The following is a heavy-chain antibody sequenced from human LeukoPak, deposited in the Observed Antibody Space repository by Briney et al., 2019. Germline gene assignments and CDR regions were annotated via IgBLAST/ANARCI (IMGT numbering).Heavy chain of an antibody. J-gene: IGHJ4*02. CDR2: IYPDDSDT. D-gene: IGHD6-13*01. Sequence: GESLKISCNGSGYXFTSYWICWVRQMPGKGLEWMGLIYPDDSDTRYSPSFQGQVTISADKSTSTAYLQWSSLKASDSATYYCARHVSSHYYFDYWGQGTLVTVSS. CDR1: GYXFTSYW. CDR3: ARHVSSHYYFDY. V-gene: IGHV5-51*01.